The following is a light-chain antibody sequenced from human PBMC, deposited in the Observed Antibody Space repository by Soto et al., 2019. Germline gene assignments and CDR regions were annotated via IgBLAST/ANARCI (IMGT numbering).Light chain of an antibody. J-gene: IGKJ4*01. Sequence: MTQSPSTLSASVGDRVTITCRASQSISSWLAWYQQKPGQAPRLLIYGASTRATGIPARFSGSGSGTEFNLTISSLQSEDFGVYYCQQYNNWPRATFGGGTKVDI. CDR1: QSISSW. CDR2: GAS. V-gene: IGKV3-15*01. CDR3: QQYNNWPRAT.